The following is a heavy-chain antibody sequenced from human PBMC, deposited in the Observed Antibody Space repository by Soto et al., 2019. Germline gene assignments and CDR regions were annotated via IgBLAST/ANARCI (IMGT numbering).Heavy chain of an antibody. CDR2: LNGDGCTT. Sequence: EVQLVESGGGLVQPGGSLRLSCAASGFTFSTYWINWVRQAPGEGLVWVARLNGDGCTTNYADSVKGRFTISSDNAQNTIYRLMNSVRVEDTAVNYRGRGMRGGYYLDFWGQGTLVSVSS. V-gene: IGHV3-74*01. CDR3: GRGMRGGYYLDF. J-gene: IGHJ4*02. CDR1: GFTFSTYW.